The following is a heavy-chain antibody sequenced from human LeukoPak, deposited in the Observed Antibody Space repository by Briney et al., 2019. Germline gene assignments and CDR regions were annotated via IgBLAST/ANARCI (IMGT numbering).Heavy chain of an antibody. CDR1: GYTLTELS. J-gene: IGHJ4*02. CDR3: ATANIGPYYDILTGLGY. D-gene: IGHD3-9*01. CDR2: FDPEDGET. Sequence: ASVKVSCKVSGYTLTELSMHWVRQAPGKGLEWMGGFDPEDGETIYAQKFQGRVTMTEDTSTDTAYVELSSPRSEDTAVYYCATANIGPYYDILTGLGYWGQGTLVTVSS. V-gene: IGHV1-24*01.